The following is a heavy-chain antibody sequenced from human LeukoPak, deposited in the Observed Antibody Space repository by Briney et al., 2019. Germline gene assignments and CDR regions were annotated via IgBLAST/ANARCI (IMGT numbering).Heavy chain of an antibody. CDR1: GGSFTGYY. V-gene: IGHV4-34*01. CDR2: INHSGST. CDR3: ARGVWRQRLGEDYYFCYMDV. D-gene: IGHD3-10*01. Sequence: PSETLSLTCAVDGGSFTGYYWTWVRQPPGKGLEWIGEINHSGSTNHNPSLKSRVTISVDTSKNQLSLKLTSVIAADTAVYYCARGVWRQRLGEDYYFCYMDVWGRGTTITVSS. J-gene: IGHJ6*03.